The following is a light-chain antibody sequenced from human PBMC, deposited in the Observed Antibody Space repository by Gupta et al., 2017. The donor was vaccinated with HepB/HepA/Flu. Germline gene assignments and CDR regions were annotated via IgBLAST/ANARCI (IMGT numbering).Light chain of an antibody. J-gene: IGKJ4*01. CDR1: QDINIY. CDR2: DAS. Sequence: DIQMTQSPSSLSASVGDRVTITCQASQDINIYLSWYRQKPGKAPNLLISDASNLETGVPSRFSGSGSGTDFTFTISSLQPEDIAKYYCQQYKDLFTFGGGTKVEIK. CDR3: QQYKDLFT. V-gene: IGKV1-33*01.